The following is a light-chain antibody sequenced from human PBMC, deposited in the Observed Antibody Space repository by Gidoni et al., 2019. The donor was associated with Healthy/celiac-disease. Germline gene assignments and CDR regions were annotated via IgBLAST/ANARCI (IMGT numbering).Light chain of an antibody. V-gene: IGKV1-5*01. CDR1: QSISSW. Sequence: DIQMTQSPSTLSASVGDRVTITCRASQSISSWLAWYQQKPGKAPQLLLYDASSLEIGVPSRFSGSGSGTSFTLTISSLQPDDFATYYCQPYNSYLWTFXQXTKVEIK. CDR3: QPYNSYLWT. CDR2: DAS. J-gene: IGKJ1*01.